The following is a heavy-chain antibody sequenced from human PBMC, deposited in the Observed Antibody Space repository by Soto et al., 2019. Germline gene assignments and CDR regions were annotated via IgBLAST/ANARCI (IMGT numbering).Heavy chain of an antibody. V-gene: IGHV4-39*01. CDR1: DDFISSYY. D-gene: IGHD3-3*01. J-gene: IGHJ4*02. Sequence: PSETLSLTCTVSDDFISSYYWGWIRQPPGKGLEWIGSIYYSGSTYYNPSLKSRVTISVDTSKNQFSLKLSSVTAADTAVYYCARHPSTIFGVVYFDYWGQGTLVTVSS. CDR2: IYYSGST. CDR3: ARHPSTIFGVVYFDY.